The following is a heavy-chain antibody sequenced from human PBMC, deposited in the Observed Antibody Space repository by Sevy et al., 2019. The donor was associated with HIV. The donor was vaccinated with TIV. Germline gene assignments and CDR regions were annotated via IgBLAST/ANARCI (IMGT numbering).Heavy chain of an antibody. CDR3: TRETTYYDASGPVPGDI. CDR2: MRKDGLTT. CDR1: MFTFNIYG. J-gene: IGHJ3*02. V-gene: IGHV3-30*02. Sequence: GGSLRLSCAASMFTFNIYGMQWVRQAPGKGLEWVAYMRKDGLTTYYADSVKGRFTISRDSSKNTLYLQMNSLRIEDAALYYCTRETTYYDASGPVPGDIWGQGTMVTVSS. D-gene: IGHD3-16*01.